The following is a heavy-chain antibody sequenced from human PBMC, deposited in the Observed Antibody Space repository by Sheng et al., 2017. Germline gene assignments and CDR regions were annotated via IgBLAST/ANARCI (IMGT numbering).Heavy chain of an antibody. CDR2: IIPILGIA. D-gene: IGHD3-10*01. V-gene: IGHV1-69*08. Sequence: QVQLVQSGAEVKKPGSSVKVSCKASGGTFSSYTISWVRQAPGQGLEWMGRIIPILGIANYAQKFQGRVTITADKSTSTAYMELSSLRSEDTAVYYCAREGVRVVRGGFDYWGQGTLVTVSS. J-gene: IGHJ4*02. CDR1: GGTFSSYT. CDR3: AREGVRVVRGGFDY.